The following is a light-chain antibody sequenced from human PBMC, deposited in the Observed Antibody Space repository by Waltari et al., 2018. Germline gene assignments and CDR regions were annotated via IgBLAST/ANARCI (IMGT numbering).Light chain of an antibody. CDR1: SRHSTYD. Sequence: QLVLTQSPSASASLGASVKLTCTLSSRHSTYDIAWHQHEPEKGPRYLMKLNSDGTYTKGDGIPDRFSGSSSGAERYLTISSLQSEDAADYYCQAWGTGIVFGTGTKVTVL. V-gene: IGLV4-69*01. CDR2: LNSDGTY. J-gene: IGLJ1*01. CDR3: QAWGTGIV.